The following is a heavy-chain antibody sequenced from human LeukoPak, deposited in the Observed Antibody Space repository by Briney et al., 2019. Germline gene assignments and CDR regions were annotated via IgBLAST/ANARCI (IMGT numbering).Heavy chain of an antibody. J-gene: IGHJ4*02. V-gene: IGHV4-61*01. CDR2: IYYSGST. CDR1: GGSVSSGSYY. CDR3: ARDLSLDY. Sequence: SETLSLTCTVSGGSVSSGSYYWSWIRQPPGKGLEWIGYIYYSGSTNYNPSLKSRVTISVDTSKNQFSLKLSSVTAADTAVYYCARDLSLDYWGQGALVTVSS. D-gene: IGHD3-16*01.